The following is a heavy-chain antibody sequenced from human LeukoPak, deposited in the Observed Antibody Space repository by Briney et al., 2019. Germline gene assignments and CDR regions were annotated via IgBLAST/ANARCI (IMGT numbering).Heavy chain of an antibody. CDR1: GFTFSSYS. D-gene: IGHD1-1*01. CDR3: ARDEWQRGLDC. J-gene: IGHJ4*02. V-gene: IGHV3-48*02. CDR2: IRSSSTI. Sequence: PGGSLTLSCAASGFTFSSYSMNWVRQAPGKGLEWVAYIRSSSTIYYAASVKGRFTVSRDNAKNSLYLQMNSLRDEDTAVYYCARDEWQRGLDCWGQGTLVTVSS.